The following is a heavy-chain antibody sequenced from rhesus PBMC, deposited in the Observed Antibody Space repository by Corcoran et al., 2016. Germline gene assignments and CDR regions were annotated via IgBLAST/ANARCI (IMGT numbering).Heavy chain of an antibody. D-gene: IGHD6-31*01. CDR2: INSGGGST. V-gene: IGHV3-103*01. Sequence: EVQLVETGGGLVQPGGSLRLSCAASGFTFSSYAMQWVRQAPGKGLEWIPAINSGGGSTTNADSVKGRFTISRDNSKNTLSLQMNSLRAEDTAVYYCAKRVDGGHNRSSGWYLDYWGQGVLVTVSS. J-gene: IGHJ4*01. CDR1: GFTFSSYA. CDR3: AKRVDGGHNRSSGWYLDY.